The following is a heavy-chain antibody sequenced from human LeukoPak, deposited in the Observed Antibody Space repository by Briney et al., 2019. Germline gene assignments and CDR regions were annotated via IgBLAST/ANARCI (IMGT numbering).Heavy chain of an antibody. V-gene: IGHV1-18*01. CDR3: ARAQQLVPLFDY. CDR2: ISAYNGNA. Sequence: ASVKVSCKASGYTFTSYGISWVRQAPGQALEGTGWISAYNGNANYAQKLQGRVTITTDTSTSTAYMELRSLRSDDTAVYYCARAQQLVPLFDYWGQGTLVTVSS. J-gene: IGHJ4*02. CDR1: GYTFTSYG. D-gene: IGHD6-13*01.